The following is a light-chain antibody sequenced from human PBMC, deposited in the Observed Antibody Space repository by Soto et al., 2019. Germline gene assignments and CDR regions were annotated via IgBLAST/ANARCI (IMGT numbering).Light chain of an antibody. J-gene: IGKJ1*01. V-gene: IGKV1D-13*01. CDR1: QGISSA. Sequence: AIQLTQSPSSLSASVGDRVTITCRASQGISSALAWYQHKPGKAPNLLIYDASRLQSGVPSRFSCSESGTDFTLTISSLQPEDFATYYCQKFKNYPHTFGQGTKVEIK. CDR2: DAS. CDR3: QKFKNYPHT.